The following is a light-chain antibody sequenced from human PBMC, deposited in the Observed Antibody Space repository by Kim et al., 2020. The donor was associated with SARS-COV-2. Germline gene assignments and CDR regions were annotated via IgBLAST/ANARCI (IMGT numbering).Light chain of an antibody. J-gene: IGKJ2*01. Sequence: DIQMTQSPSSLSASVGDRVTNTCRASQSISSYLNWYQQKPGKAPKLLIYAASSLQSGVPSRFSGSGSGTDFTLTISSLQPEDFATYYCQQSYSTLYTFGQGTKLEI. V-gene: IGKV1-39*01. CDR1: QSISSY. CDR3: QQSYSTLYT. CDR2: AAS.